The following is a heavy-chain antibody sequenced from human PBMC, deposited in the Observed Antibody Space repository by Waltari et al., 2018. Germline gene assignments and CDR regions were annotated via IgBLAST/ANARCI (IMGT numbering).Heavy chain of an antibody. Sequence: QVQLVQSGAEVKKPGSSVKVSCKASGGTFSSYAISWVRQAPGQGLEWMGGIIPIFGTANYAQKFQGRVTITTDESTSTAYMELGSLRSEDTAVYYCASGKRITIFGVVILGYGMDVWGQGTTVTVSS. CDR2: IIPIFGTA. CDR3: ASGKRITIFGVVILGYGMDV. J-gene: IGHJ6*02. D-gene: IGHD3-3*01. V-gene: IGHV1-69*05. CDR1: GGTFSSYA.